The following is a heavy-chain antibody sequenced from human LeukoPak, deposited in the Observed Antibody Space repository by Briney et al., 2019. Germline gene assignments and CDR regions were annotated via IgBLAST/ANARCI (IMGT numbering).Heavy chain of an antibody. V-gene: IGHV4-34*01. D-gene: IGHD5-18*01. CDR2: IKLIGST. CDR1: GVGFRGYS. CDR3: ARRRYSYGRSWGFYYYMDV. Sequence: PLRTLSLTCAVYGVGFRGYSCSSIPHPPQRGLACVGGIKLIGSTNYNPSLKSRVTISVDTSKNQFSLKLSSVTAADTAVYYCARRRYSYGRSWGFYYYMDVWGKGTTVTISS. J-gene: IGHJ6*03.